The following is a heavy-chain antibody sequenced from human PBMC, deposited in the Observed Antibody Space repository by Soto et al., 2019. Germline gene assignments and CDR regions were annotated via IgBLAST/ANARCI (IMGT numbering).Heavy chain of an antibody. J-gene: IGHJ6*02. D-gene: IGHD2-8*01. CDR2: INPKSGGT. CDR1: GYSFTDYH. CDR3: ARGDSTDCSNGVCSFFYNHDMDV. V-gene: IGHV1-2*04. Sequence: ASVKVPCKASGYSFTDYHIHRVRQAPGQGLEWLGRINPKSGGTSTAQKFQGWVTMTTDTSISTASMELTRLTSDDTAIYYCARGDSTDCSNGVCSFFYNHDMDVWGQGTTVTVSS.